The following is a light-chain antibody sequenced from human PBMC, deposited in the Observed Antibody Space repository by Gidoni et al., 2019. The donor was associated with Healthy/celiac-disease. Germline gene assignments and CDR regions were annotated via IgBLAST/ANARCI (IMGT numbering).Light chain of an antibody. CDR2: LGS. CDR1: QSLLHSNGYNY. V-gene: IGKV2-28*01. Sequence: IVMTKSPLSLPVTPGEPASISCRSSQSLLHSNGYNYLDWYLQKPGQSPQLLIYLGSNRASGVPDRFSGSGSGTDFTLKISRVEAEDVGVYYCMQALQTPRTFGQGTKVEIK. J-gene: IGKJ1*01. CDR3: MQALQTPRT.